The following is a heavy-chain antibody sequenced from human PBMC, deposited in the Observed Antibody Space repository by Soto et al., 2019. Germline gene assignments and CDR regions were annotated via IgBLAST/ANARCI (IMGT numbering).Heavy chain of an antibody. CDR2: IYYSGST. Sequence: PSETLSLTCTVSGGSISSYYWSWIRQPPGKGLEWIGYIYYSGSTNYNPSLKSRVTISVDTSKNQFSLKLSSVTAADTAVYYCARGYCSSTSCFGVFDYWGQGTLVTVSS. V-gene: IGHV4-59*01. CDR1: GGSISSYY. CDR3: ARGYCSSTSCFGVFDY. J-gene: IGHJ4*02. D-gene: IGHD2-2*01.